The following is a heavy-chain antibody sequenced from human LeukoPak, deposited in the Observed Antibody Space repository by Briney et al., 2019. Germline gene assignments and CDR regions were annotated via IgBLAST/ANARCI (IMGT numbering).Heavy chain of an antibody. CDR1: SGSISSSSYY. CDR3: ARSLYSSGWYYFDY. CDR2: IYYSGST. J-gene: IGHJ4*02. Sequence: SETLSLTCTVSSGSISSSSYYWGWIRQPPGKGLEWIGSIYYSGSTYYNPSLKSRVTISVDTSKNQFSLKLSSVTAADTAVYYCARSLYSSGWYYFDYWGQGTLVTVSS. V-gene: IGHV4-39*07. D-gene: IGHD6-19*01.